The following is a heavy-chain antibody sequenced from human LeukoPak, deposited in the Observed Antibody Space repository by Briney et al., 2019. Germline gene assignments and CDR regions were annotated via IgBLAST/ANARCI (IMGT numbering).Heavy chain of an antibody. V-gene: IGHV3-30*04. CDR3: ARDSPNEAILWWSIDY. Sequence: GGSLRLSCTASAFTFSSNAMHWVRQAPGKGLEWVAFISYDGTNKYYADSVKGRFTISRDNSKNTLYLQMNSLRAEDTAVYYCARDSPNEAILWWSIDYWGQGTLVTVSS. D-gene: IGHD2-21*01. CDR1: AFTFSSNA. J-gene: IGHJ4*02. CDR2: ISYDGTNK.